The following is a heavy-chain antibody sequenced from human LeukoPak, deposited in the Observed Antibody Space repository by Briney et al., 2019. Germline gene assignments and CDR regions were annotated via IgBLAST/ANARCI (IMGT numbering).Heavy chain of an antibody. D-gene: IGHD1-20*01. Sequence: SETLSLTCAVYGGSFTDYYWSWIRQPPGKGLEWIGEINHSGSTNYNPSLKSRVTISVDTFKKQFSLKLSSVTAADTAVYYCASLTGTTDYYYYYMDVWGKGTTVTVSS. CDR1: GGSFTDYY. CDR3: ASLTGTTDYYYYYMDV. CDR2: INHSGST. J-gene: IGHJ6*03. V-gene: IGHV4-34*01.